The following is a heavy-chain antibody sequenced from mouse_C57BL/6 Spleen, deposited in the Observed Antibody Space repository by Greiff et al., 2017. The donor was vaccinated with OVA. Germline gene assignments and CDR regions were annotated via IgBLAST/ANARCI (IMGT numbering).Heavy chain of an antibody. D-gene: IGHD2-1*01. J-gene: IGHJ4*01. Sequence: EVKVVESGEGLVKPGGSLKLSCAASGFTFSSYAMSWVRQTPEKRLEWVAYISSGGDYIYYADTVKGRFTISRDNARNTLYLQMSSLKSEDTAMYYCTRDYYGNNYYAMDYWGQGTSVTVSS. CDR3: TRDYYGNNYYAMDY. V-gene: IGHV5-9-1*02. CDR1: GFTFSSYA. CDR2: ISSGGDYI.